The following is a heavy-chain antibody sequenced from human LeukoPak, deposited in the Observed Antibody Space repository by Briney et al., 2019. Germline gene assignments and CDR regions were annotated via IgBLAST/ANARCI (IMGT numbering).Heavy chain of an antibody. V-gene: IGHV4-31*03. CDR2: IYYSGST. CDR3: AREFTGYPPAAFDI. Sequence: SQTLSLTCTVSGGSISSGGYYWSWIRQHPGKGLEWIGYIYYSGSTYYNPSPKSRVTISVDTSKNQFSLKLSSVTAADSAVYYCAREFTGYPPAAFDIWGQGTMVTVSS. J-gene: IGHJ3*02. CDR1: GGSISSGGYY. D-gene: IGHD5-12*01.